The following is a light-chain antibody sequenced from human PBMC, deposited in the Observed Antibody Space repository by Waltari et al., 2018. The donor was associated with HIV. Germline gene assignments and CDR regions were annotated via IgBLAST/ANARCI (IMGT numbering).Light chain of an antibody. CDR1: QSVLYSSNNKNY. J-gene: IGKJ3*01. CDR3: QQYFSTSLFT. V-gene: IGKV4-1*01. Sequence: VMTQSPDSLAVSLGETATINCKSSQSVLYSSNNKNYLAWYQQKPGQPPKLLIYWASTRESGVPDRFTGSGSGTDFTLTISSLQAEDVAVYYCQQYFSTSLFTFGPGTKVDIK. CDR2: WAS.